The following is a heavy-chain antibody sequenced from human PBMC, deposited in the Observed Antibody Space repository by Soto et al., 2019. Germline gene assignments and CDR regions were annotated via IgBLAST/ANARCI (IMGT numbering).Heavy chain of an antibody. V-gene: IGHV1-18*01. Sequence: ASVKVSCKASRYTFTSCAISWARQAPGQGLEWMGWISTYNGNTNSAQRLQGRVTMTTDTSTSTAYMELRSLRSDDTAVYYCARDLYGDYVMCAFDIWGQGTMVTVSS. CDR1: RYTFTSCA. CDR2: ISTYNGNT. J-gene: IGHJ3*02. CDR3: ARDLYGDYVMCAFDI. D-gene: IGHD4-17*01.